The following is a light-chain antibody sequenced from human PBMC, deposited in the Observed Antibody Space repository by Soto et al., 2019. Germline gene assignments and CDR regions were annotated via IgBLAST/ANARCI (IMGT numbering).Light chain of an antibody. CDR2: GAS. Sequence: ELVLTQSPGTLSLSPGERATLSCRASQSVSSSYLAWYQRKPGQAPRLLIYGASSRATAIPIKFSGSGSGTDVTLTITRLEPEDFAVYYCQQYGSSPPTFGKGTKVEIK. V-gene: IGKV3-20*01. CDR1: QSVSSSY. CDR3: QQYGSSPPT. J-gene: IGKJ1*01.